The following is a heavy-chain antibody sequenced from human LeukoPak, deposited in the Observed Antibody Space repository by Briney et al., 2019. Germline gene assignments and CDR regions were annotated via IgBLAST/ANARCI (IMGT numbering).Heavy chain of an antibody. CDR1: GYSFTTYW. Sequence: PGESLKISCKGSGYSFTTYWIAWVRQMPGRGPEWMGIISPDDSEIRYSPSFRGQVTISADKPTSTAYLQWSRLKASDTAIYYCARHEGSGSYYSYWGQGTLVTVSS. CDR2: ISPDDSEI. CDR3: ARHEGSGSYYSY. V-gene: IGHV5-51*01. J-gene: IGHJ4*02. D-gene: IGHD1-26*01.